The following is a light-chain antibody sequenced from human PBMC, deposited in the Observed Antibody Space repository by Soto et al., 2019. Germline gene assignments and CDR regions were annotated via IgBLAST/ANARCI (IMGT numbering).Light chain of an antibody. CDR3: QQYNTWPPIT. CDR1: QSVRSN. Sequence: EIVMTQSASTLSVSPGERVTLSWRASQSVRSNLAWYQQKPGQAPRLLIYGASTRATGLPARFSGSGSGTDFTLTISSLQSEDFAVYYCQQYNTWPPITFGQGTRLEIK. J-gene: IGKJ5*01. CDR2: GAS. V-gene: IGKV3-15*01.